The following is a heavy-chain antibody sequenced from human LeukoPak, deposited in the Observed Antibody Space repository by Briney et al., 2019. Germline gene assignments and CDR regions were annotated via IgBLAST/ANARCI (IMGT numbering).Heavy chain of an antibody. CDR3: ARQSSSSYHYFDY. V-gene: IGHV3-7*01. CDR2: IKQDGSEK. CDR1: GFTFSSYW. J-gene: IGHJ4*02. Sequence: GGSLRLSCAASGFTFSSYWMSWVRQAPGKGLEWVANIKQDGSEKYYVDSVKGRFTISRDSAKNSLYLQMNSLRAEDTAVYYCARQSSSSYHYFDYWGQGTLVTVSS. D-gene: IGHD6-13*01.